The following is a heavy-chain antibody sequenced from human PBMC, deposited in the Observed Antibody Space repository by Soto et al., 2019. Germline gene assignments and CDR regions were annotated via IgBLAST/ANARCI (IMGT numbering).Heavy chain of an antibody. CDR2: IGNSGTRT. J-gene: IGHJ6*03. CDR3: AQDPGSSAWYPGYNYYYCMDV. V-gene: IGHV3-23*01. CDR1: GFTFRSYA. Sequence: EVQLLESGGGLVQPGGSLRLSCEGSGFTFRSYAMSWVRQVPGHGLEWVSGIGNSGTRTYYVDSVKGRFTIYRDNSKNTLFLQLNNMRVEDTAVYYCAQDPGSSAWYPGYNYYYCMDVWGKGTTVIVSS. D-gene: IGHD6-19*01.